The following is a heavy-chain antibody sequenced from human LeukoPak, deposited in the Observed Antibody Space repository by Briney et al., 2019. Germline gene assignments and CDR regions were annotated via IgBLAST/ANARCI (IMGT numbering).Heavy chain of an antibody. V-gene: IGHV3-11*01. J-gene: IGHJ2*01. Sequence: GGSLRLSCAASGFTFSDYSMGWIRQAPGKGLGWVSYISSSGSTIYYVDSVKGRFTISRDNAKNSLSLQMNSLRAEDTAVYYCATDQEIYWYFDLWGRGTLVTVSS. CDR3: ATDQEIYWYFDL. CDR1: GFTFSDYS. CDR2: ISSSGSTI.